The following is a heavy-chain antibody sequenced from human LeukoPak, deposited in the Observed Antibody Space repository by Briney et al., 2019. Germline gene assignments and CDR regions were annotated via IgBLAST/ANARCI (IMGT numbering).Heavy chain of an antibody. Sequence: KTGGSLRLSCAASGFTFSNYDMHWVRQAPGKGLEWVSAISSSSSYIYYADSIKGRFTIYRDNAENSLYLQMNSLRAVDTAVYFCARGEEKATITALDSWGQGTLVTVSS. J-gene: IGHJ4*02. D-gene: IGHD5-24*01. V-gene: IGHV3-21*01. CDR1: GFTFSNYD. CDR3: ARGEEKATITALDS. CDR2: ISSSSSYI.